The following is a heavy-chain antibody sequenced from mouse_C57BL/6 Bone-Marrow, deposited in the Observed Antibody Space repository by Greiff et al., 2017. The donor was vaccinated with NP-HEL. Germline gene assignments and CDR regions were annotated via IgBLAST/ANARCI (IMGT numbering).Heavy chain of an antibody. CDR1: GFTFSSYG. J-gene: IGHJ2*01. V-gene: IGHV5-6*01. D-gene: IGHD1-1*01. CDR2: ISSGGSYT. CDR3: ARHLSGSSYGNY. Sequence: EVMLVESGGDLVKPGGSPKLSCAASGFTFSSYGMSWVRQTPDKRLEWVATISSGGSYTYYPDSVKGRFTISRDNAKNTLYLQMSSLKSEDTAMYYCARHLSGSSYGNYWGQGTTLTVSS.